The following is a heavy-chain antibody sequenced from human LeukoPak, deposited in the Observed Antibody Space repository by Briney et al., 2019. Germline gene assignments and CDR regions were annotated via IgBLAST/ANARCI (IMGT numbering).Heavy chain of an antibody. D-gene: IGHD3-16*02. V-gene: IGHV4-34*01. J-gene: IGHJ6*02. CDR2: INHSGST. CDR3: ARGRVIHRGYRYYYGMDV. Sequence: SETLSLTCAVHGGSFSGYYWSWIRQPPGKGLEWIGEINHSGSTNYNPSLKSRVTISVDTSKNQFSLKLSSVTAADTAVYYCARGRVIHRGYRYYYGMDVWGQGTTVTVSS. CDR1: GGSFSGYY.